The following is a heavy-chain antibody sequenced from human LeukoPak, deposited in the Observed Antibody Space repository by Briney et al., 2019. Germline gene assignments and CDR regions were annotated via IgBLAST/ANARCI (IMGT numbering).Heavy chain of an antibody. J-gene: IGHJ4*02. CDR3: ARFMKDGYNYRLDY. CDR1: GGSFSGYY. CDR2: INHSGST. V-gene: IGHV4-34*01. D-gene: IGHD5-24*01. Sequence: SETLSLTCAVYGGSFSGYYWSWIRQPPGKGLEWIGEINHSGSTNYNPSLKSRVTISVDTSKNQFSLKLSSVTAADTAVYYCARFMKDGYNYRLDYWGQGTLVTVSS.